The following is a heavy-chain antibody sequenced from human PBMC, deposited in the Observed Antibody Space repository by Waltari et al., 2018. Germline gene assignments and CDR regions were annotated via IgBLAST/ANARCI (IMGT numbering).Heavy chain of an antibody. CDR2: IWYDGRYE. Sequence: QVQLVASGGGVVQPGRSLILSSAASGFDFRGSVMTWFRQAPGKGLEWVAVIWYDGRYEYYADSVKGRFTISRDNSKDTLYLQMNSLRAEDTAVYYCARDFASTYFFDYWGQGTLVTVSS. V-gene: IGHV3-33*01. CDR1: GFDFRGSV. CDR3: ARDFASTYFFDY. J-gene: IGHJ4*02.